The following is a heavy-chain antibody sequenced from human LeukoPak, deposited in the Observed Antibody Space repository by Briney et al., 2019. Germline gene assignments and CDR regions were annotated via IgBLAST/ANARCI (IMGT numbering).Heavy chain of an antibody. J-gene: IGHJ4*02. CDR2: ISYDGSNK. Sequence: QPGRSLRLSCAASGFTFSSYAMHWVRQDPGKGLEWVAVISYDGSNKYYADSVKGRFTISRDNSKNTLYLQMNSLRAEDTAVYYCARAEVGAVDYWGQGTLVTVSS. CDR3: ARAEVGAVDY. D-gene: IGHD1-26*01. CDR1: GFTFSSYA. V-gene: IGHV3-30-3*01.